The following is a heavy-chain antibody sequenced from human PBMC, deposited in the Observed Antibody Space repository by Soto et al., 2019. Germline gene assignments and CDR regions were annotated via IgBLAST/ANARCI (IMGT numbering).Heavy chain of an antibody. V-gene: IGHV4-61*01. CDR1: HGSVSSGSYY. D-gene: IGHD3-10*01. CDR3: ARSPYYYGSGSYYPGHYYYGMDV. J-gene: IGHJ6*02. CDR2: IYYSGST. Sequence: SETRSLSCTVSHGSVSSGSYYWSWIRQPPGKCVEWIGYIYYSGSTNYNPSLKSRVTISVDTSKNQFSLKLSSVTAADTAVYYCARSPYYYGSGSYYPGHYYYGMDVWGQGNTVTVSS.